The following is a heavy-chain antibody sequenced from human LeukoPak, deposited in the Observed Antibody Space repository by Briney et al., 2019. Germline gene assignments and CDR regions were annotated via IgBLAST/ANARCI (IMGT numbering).Heavy chain of an antibody. CDR2: IIPIFGTA. CDR3: ASRAVYENDYYGDYGPPDY. V-gene: IGHV1-69*05. Sequence: SVKVSSKASGGTFSSYAISWVRQAPRQRLEWMGGIIPIFGTANYAQKSQGRVTITTDESTTTAYMELSSLRSEDTAVYYCASRAVYENDYYGDYGPPDYWGQGTPVTVSS. CDR1: GGTFSSYA. J-gene: IGHJ4*02. D-gene: IGHD4-17*01.